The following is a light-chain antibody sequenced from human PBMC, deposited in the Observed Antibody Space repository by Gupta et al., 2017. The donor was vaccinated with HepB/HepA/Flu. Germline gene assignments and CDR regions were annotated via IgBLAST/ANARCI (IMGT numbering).Light chain of an antibody. V-gene: IGLV2-14*03. CDR3: FSYITGGTFV. J-gene: IGLJ1*01. CDR2: DVG. CDR1: SNDIGGYKY. Sequence: GSPGQSITISCIGGSNDIGGYKYISWYQQHPGKAPKVLIYDVGIRPSGISGRFSGSKSGNTASLTISGLQTEDEASYYCFSYITGGTFVFGSGTKVSVL.